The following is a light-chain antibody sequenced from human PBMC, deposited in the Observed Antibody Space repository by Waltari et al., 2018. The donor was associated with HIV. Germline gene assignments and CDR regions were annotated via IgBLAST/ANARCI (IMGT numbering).Light chain of an antibody. Sequence: NFILTQPHSVSESPGKTVTISCTRSSGNIASCYVQWYQQRPGSSPTTVIYANNKRPSGVPDRFSGSIDSYSNSASLTIFELRTEDEDYCYCHTHDNKILYVFGGGTNVTVL. V-gene: IGLV6-57*01. J-gene: IGLJ1*01. CDR1: SGNIASCY. CDR3: HTHDNKILYV. CDR2: ANN.